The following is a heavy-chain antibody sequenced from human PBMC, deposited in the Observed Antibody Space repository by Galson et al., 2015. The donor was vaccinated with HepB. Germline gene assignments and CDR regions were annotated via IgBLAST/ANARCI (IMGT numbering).Heavy chain of an antibody. V-gene: IGHV1-3*01. Sequence: SVKVSCKASGYTFTSYAMHWVRQAPGQRLEWMGWINAGNGNTKYSQKFQGRVTITRDTSASTAYMELSSLRSEDTAVYYCARAGYYYDSSGYYQSPGGNYYGMDVWGQGTTVTVSS. D-gene: IGHD3-22*01. CDR2: INAGNGNT. J-gene: IGHJ6*02. CDR3: ARAGYYYDSSGYYQSPGGNYYGMDV. CDR1: GYTFTSYA.